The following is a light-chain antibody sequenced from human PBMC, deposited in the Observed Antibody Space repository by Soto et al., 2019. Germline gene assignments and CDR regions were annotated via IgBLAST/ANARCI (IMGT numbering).Light chain of an antibody. Sequence: EIVLTQSPGTLSLSPGERATLSCRASQSVRSNYVAWYQQKPGQAPRLLIYGASSRGTGIPDRFSGTGSGTAFPLTISRLEPEDFAVSYCQQHGGSPYTFGQGTKLEIK. CDR2: GAS. CDR3: QQHGGSPYT. CDR1: QSVRSNY. J-gene: IGKJ2*01. V-gene: IGKV3-20*01.